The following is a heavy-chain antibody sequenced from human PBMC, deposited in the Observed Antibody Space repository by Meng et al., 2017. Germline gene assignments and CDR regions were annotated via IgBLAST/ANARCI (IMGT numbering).Heavy chain of an antibody. CDR2: INHSGST. J-gene: IGHJ4*02. V-gene: IGHV4-34*01. CDR3: ARRGIAARPFYY. Sequence: QVQLQQWGAGLVKPSETLSLTCAVYGGYFSGYYWSWIRQPPGKGLEWIGEINHSGSTNYNPSLKSRVTISVDTSKNQFSLKLSSVTAADTAVYYCARRGIAARPFYYWGQGTLVTVSS. CDR1: GGYFSGYY. D-gene: IGHD6-6*01.